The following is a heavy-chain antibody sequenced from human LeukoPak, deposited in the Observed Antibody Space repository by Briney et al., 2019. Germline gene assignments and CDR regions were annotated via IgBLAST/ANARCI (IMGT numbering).Heavy chain of an antibody. V-gene: IGHV4-59*01. CDR3: ARFDNDSSGYRDY. Sequence: ASETLSLTCTVSGGSISSYYWSWIRQPPGKGLEWIGYIYYSGSTNYNPSLKSRVTISVDTSKNQFSLKLSSVTAADTAVYYCARFDNDSSGYRDYWGQGTLVTVSS. D-gene: IGHD3-22*01. CDR2: IYYSGST. J-gene: IGHJ4*02. CDR1: GGSISSYY.